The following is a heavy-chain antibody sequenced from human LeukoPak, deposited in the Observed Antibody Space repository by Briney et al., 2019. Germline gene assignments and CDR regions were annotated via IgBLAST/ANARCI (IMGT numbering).Heavy chain of an antibody. Sequence: HSGGSLRLSCAASGFTFSSYAMSWIRQAPGKGLEWVSAISGSGGSTYYADSVKGRFTISRDNSKNTLYLQMNSLRAEDTAVCSCAKDRPGGGFDIWGQGTMVTVSS. J-gene: IGHJ3*02. D-gene: IGHD6-25*01. CDR2: ISGSGGST. CDR3: AKDRPGGGFDI. CDR1: GFTFSSYA. V-gene: IGHV3-23*01.